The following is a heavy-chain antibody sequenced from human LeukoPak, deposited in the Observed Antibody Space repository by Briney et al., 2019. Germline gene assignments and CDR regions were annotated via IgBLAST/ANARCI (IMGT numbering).Heavy chain of an antibody. V-gene: IGHV3-7*05. J-gene: IGHJ5*02. CDR1: GFTFSNYG. CDR2: IKQDGSEK. Sequence: PGGSLRLSCAASGFTFSNYGMTWVRQAPGKGLEWVANIKQDGSEKYYVDSVEGRFTISRDNAKNSLYLQMNSLRAEDMAVYYCARGHVWFDPWGQGTLVTVSS. CDR3: ARGHVWFDP.